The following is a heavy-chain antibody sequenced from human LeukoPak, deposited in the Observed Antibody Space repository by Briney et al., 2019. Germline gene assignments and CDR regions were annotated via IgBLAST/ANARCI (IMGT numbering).Heavy chain of an antibody. J-gene: IGHJ4*02. D-gene: IGHD1-26*01. V-gene: IGHV4-59*08. CDR2: IYYRGST. CDR1: GGSLSRYY. CDR3: ARHRAYSGSYQGVSYYFDY. Sequence: PSETLSLTCTVSGGSLSRYYWSWIRQTPGEGLGRIGYIYYRGSTNYNPSLKSRVTISVDTSKNQFSLKLSCVTAADTAVYYCARHRAYSGSYQGVSYYFDYWGQGALVTVSS.